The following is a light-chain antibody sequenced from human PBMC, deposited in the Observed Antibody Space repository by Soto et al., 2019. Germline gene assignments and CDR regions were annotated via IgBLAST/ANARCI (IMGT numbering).Light chain of an antibody. CDR1: HSVSSR. V-gene: IGKV3-15*01. CDR3: QQYNNWPWT. CDR2: DAS. J-gene: IGKJ1*01. Sequence: EVVMTQPPGTLSVSPGERVTISCRASHSVSSRLVWYQRKPGQAPRLLIYDASTRATGMPGRFSGSGSGTEFTLTISSLQSEDFAVYYCQQYNNWPWTFGQGTKVEIK.